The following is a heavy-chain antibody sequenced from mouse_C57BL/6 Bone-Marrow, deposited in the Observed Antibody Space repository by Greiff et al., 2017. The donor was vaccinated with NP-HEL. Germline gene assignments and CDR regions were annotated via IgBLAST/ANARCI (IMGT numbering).Heavy chain of an antibody. V-gene: IGHV14-4*01. CDR3: TTGYFDY. CDR1: GFNIKDDY. Sequence: VQLQQSGAELVRPGASVKLSCTASGFNIKDDYMHWVKQRPEQGLEWIGCIDPENGDTEYASKFQGKATITADTSSNTAYLQLSSLTSEDTAVYYCTTGYFDYWGQGTTLTVSS. J-gene: IGHJ2*01. CDR2: IDPENGDT.